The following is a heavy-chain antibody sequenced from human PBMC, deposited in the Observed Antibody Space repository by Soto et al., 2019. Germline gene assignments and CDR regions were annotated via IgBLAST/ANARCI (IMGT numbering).Heavy chain of an antibody. V-gene: IGHV4-34*01. CDR2: INHSGST. D-gene: IGHD2-2*01. CDR3: ARGPYLGYCSSTSCLSWFDP. J-gene: IGHJ5*02. CDR1: GGSFSGYY. Sequence: VQLQQWGAGLLKPSETLSLTCAVYGGSFSGYYWSWIRQPPGKGLEWIGEINHSGSTNYNPSLKSRVTISVDTSKNQFSLKLSSVTAADTAVYYCARGPYLGYCSSTSCLSWFDPWGQGTLVTVSS.